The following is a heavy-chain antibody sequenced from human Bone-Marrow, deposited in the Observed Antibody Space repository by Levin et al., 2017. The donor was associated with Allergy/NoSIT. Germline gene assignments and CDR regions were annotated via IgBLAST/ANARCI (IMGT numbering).Heavy chain of an antibody. V-gene: IGHV4-38-2*02. Sequence: PSETLSLTCAVSGYSISSGYYWGWIRQPPGKGLEWIGSIYHSGSTYYNPSLKSRVTISVDTSKNQFSLKLSSVTAADTAVYYCARDYSSSSGYGMDVWGQGTTVTVSS. J-gene: IGHJ6*02. CDR3: ARDYSSSSGYGMDV. CDR2: IYHSGST. D-gene: IGHD6-6*01. CDR1: GYSISSGYY.